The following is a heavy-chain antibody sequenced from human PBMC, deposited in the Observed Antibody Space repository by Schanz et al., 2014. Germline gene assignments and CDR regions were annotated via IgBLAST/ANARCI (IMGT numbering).Heavy chain of an antibody. J-gene: IGHJ5*02. D-gene: IGHD3-10*01. CDR1: GFTFITFA. V-gene: IGHV3-23*04. Sequence: EVHLVESGGGLVQPGGSLRLSCAASGFTFITFAMSWVRQAPGKGPEWVSAIGGDASRTYYADSVKGRFTISRDNSKSTLYLKMNSLRADDPAVYYCARAPPLVRGIAGWFGPWGQGSLVTVSS. CDR2: IGGDASRT. CDR3: ARAPPLVRGIAGWFGP.